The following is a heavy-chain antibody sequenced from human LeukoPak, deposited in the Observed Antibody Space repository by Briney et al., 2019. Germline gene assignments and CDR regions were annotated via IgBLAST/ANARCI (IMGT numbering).Heavy chain of an antibody. CDR2: MNPNSGNA. CDR3: ARGQSQFDY. V-gene: IGHV1-8*01. J-gene: IGHJ4*02. CDR1: GYTFTSYD. Sequence: GASVKVSCKASGYTFTSYDINWVRQATGQGLEWMGWMNPNSGNAVYAQKFQGRVTMTRNTSITTAYMELTSLRSEDTAKYYCARGQSQFDYWGQGTLVTVSS.